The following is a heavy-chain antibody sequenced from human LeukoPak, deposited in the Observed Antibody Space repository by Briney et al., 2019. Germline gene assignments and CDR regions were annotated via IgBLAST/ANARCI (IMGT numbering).Heavy chain of an antibody. V-gene: IGHV3-30*02. D-gene: IGHD4-17*01. CDR1: GFTISTYG. J-gene: IGHJ3*01. Sequence: GGSLRLSCAASGFTISTYGMHWVRQAPGKGLEWVAFIRFDGSKKYYADSVKGRFTISRDNSKNTLYLQMNSLRAEDTAVYYCAKDPNGDYIGAFDFWGQGTMVTVSS. CDR3: AKDPNGDYIGAFDF. CDR2: IRFDGSKK.